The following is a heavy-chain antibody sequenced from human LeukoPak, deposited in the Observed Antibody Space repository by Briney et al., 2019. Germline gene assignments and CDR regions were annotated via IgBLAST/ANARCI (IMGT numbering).Heavy chain of an antibody. J-gene: IGHJ3*02. CDR1: GFTFSSYG. Sequence: PGGSLRLSCAASGFTFSSYGMSWVRQVPGKGLEWVSSISSSTTFIYYADSVQGRFTISRDNAQNSVFLQMNGLRGEDTAVYYCAAQRWLQSSATFNMWGRGTMVTVSS. CDR2: ISSSTTFI. V-gene: IGHV3-21*06. CDR3: AAQRWLQSSATFNM. D-gene: IGHD5-24*01.